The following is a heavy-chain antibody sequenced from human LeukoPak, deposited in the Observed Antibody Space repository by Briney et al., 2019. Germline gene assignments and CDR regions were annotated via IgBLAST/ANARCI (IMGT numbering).Heavy chain of an antibody. Sequence: GGSLRLSCAASGFTFSSYSMNWVRHAPGKGLEWVSSISSSSSYIYYADSVKGRFTISRDNAKNSLYLQMNSLRAEDTAVYYCARDGGETDYYYYYMDVWGKGTTVTVSS. CDR2: ISSSSSYI. CDR1: GFTFSSYS. V-gene: IGHV3-21*01. D-gene: IGHD3-10*01. J-gene: IGHJ6*03. CDR3: ARDGGETDYYYYYMDV.